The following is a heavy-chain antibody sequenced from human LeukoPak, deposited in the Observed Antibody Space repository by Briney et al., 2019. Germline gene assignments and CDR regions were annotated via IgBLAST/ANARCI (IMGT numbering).Heavy chain of an antibody. CDR3: ARAPMIVVIFPPRLDF. CDR1: GYTFTGYY. V-gene: IGHV1-2*02. D-gene: IGHD3-22*01. Sequence: ASVKVSCKTSGYTFTGYYMHWVRQAPGQGLEWMGWINPNTGGTNYAQKFQGRVTMTSDTSISTAYMELSSLKSDDTAMYYCARAPMIVVIFPPRLDFWGQGALVTVSS. CDR2: INPNTGGT. J-gene: IGHJ4*02.